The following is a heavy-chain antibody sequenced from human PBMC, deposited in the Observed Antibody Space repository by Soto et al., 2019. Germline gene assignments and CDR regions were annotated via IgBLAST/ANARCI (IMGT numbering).Heavy chain of an antibody. Sequence: QVQLQESGPGLVKPSETLSLTCTVSGGSISSYYWSWIRQPPGKGLEWIGYIYYSGSTNYNPSLQSRVTISVDTSKNQFSLKLSSVTAADTAVYYCARRKWTSGSMDVWGQGTTVTVSS. CDR3: ARRKWTSGSMDV. CDR2: IYYSGST. D-gene: IGHD1-26*01. V-gene: IGHV4-59*08. CDR1: GGSISSYY. J-gene: IGHJ6*02.